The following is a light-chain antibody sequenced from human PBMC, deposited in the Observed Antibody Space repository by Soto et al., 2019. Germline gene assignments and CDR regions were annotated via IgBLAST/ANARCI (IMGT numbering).Light chain of an antibody. CDR2: DVS. CDR3: SSYTSSSTRV. CDR1: SSDVGGYNY. V-gene: IGLV2-14*01. Sequence: QSALTQPASVSGSPGQSITISCTGTSSDVGGYNYVSWYHQHPGKAPKLMIYDVSNRPSGVSNRFSGSKSDNTASLTISGLHAEDEVDYYCSSYTSSSTRVFGTGTKVTVL. J-gene: IGLJ1*01.